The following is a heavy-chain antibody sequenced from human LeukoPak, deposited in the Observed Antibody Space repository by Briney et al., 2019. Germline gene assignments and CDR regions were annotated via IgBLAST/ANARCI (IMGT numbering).Heavy chain of an antibody. CDR1: GFTFSSYV. CDR3: AKDSSSWYYFDY. J-gene: IGHJ4*02. Sequence: GGSLRLSCAASGFTFSSYVMTWVRQAPGKGLEWVSIISGSGSSTYYADSVKGRFTIPRDNSKNTLYLQMNNLRAEDTAVYYCAKDSSSWYYFDYWGQGTLVTVSS. V-gene: IGHV3-23*01. CDR2: ISGSGSST. D-gene: IGHD6-13*01.